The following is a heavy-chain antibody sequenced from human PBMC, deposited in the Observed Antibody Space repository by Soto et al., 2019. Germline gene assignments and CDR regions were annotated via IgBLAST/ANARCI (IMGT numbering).Heavy chain of an antibody. Sequence: ASVKVSCKAFGYTFTTYYLHWLRQAPGQGLEWVGWMNPHTGDTKYAQKFQGRVTMTRDTSIGAAFMELTRLTSDDTAMYYCARPIAATYTLYQWFDPWGQGXLVTVYS. J-gene: IGHJ5*01. D-gene: IGHD3-16*01. CDR1: GYTFTTYY. CDR2: MNPHTGDT. V-gene: IGHV1-2*02. CDR3: ARPIAATYTLYQWFDP.